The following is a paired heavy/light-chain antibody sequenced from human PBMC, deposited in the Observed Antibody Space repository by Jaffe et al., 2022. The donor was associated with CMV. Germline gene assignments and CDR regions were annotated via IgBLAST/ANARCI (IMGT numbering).Light chain of an antibody. CDR2: STS. V-gene: IGLV7-43*01. CDR3: LLYYGASWV. CDR1: SGAVTSGYY. Sequence: QTVVTQEPALTVSPGGTITLTCASSSGAVTSGYYANWFQQKPGQAPRALIYSTSNTHYWTPARFSGSLLGGKAALTLSGVQPEDEAEYYCLLYYGASWVFGGGTKLTVL. J-gene: IGLJ3*02.
Heavy chain of an antibody. CDR2: IDPSDPYP. D-gene: IGHD1-1*01. J-gene: IGHJ6*03. CDR1: GHSFPSYW. V-gene: IGHV5-10-1*03. CDR3: ARQILDSKYYYYYIDV. Sequence: EEQLVQSGAEVKKPGESLRISCKDSGHSFPSYWITWVRQMPGKGLEWMGKIDPSDPYPNYSPSIQGHVTISADKSINTVYLQWSSLTASDTATYYCARQILDSKYYYYYIDVWGKGTTVTVSS.